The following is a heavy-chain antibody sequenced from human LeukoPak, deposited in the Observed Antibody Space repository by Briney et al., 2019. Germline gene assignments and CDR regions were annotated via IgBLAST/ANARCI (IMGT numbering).Heavy chain of an antibody. CDR2: IYYSGST. CDR1: GGSISSYY. J-gene: IGHJ3*02. D-gene: IGHD2-15*01. CDR3: ARVCSGCEDAFDI. V-gene: IGHV4-59*01. Sequence: SETLSLTCTVSGGSISSYYWSWIRQPPGKGLEWIGYIYYSGSTNYNPSLRSRVTISVDTSKNQFSLKLSSVTAADTAVYYCARVCSGCEDAFDIWGQGTMVNVSS.